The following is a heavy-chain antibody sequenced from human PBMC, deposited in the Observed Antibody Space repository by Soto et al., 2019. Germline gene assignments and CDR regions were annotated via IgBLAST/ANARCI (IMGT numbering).Heavy chain of an antibody. V-gene: IGHV4-59*01. CDR3: ARGSHYDSSGYYYPDAFDI. CDR2: IYYSGST. CDR1: GGSISSYY. J-gene: IGHJ3*02. Sequence: PSETLSLTCTVSGGSISSYYWSWIRQPPGKGLEWIGYIYYSGSTNYNPSLKSRVTISVDTSKNQFSLKLSSVTAADTAVYYCARGSHYDSSGYYYPDAFDIWGQGTMVTVSS. D-gene: IGHD3-22*01.